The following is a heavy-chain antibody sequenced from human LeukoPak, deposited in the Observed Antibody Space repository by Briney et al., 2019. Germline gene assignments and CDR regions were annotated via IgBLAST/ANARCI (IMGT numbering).Heavy chain of an antibody. J-gene: IGHJ2*01. V-gene: IGHV4-59*01. Sequence: SETLSLTCTVSGASLTYRTWIRQPPGKGLEWIGVIYNHGRTEYNPSLNSRVTISFYTSANEVSLKLRSVTAADTAVYYCARGLAGAHSGAIYSDLWGRGTVVTVSS. CDR2: IYNHGRT. D-gene: IGHD1-26*01. CDR3: ARGLAGAHSGAIYSDL. CDR1: GASLTY.